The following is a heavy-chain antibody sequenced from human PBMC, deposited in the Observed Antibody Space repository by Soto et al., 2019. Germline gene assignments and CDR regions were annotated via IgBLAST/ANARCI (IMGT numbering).Heavy chain of an antibody. V-gene: IGHV3-30*03. Sequence: SLRLSCAASGFSITNTWMHWVRQAPGKGLEWVAVMSYDGTNKYGDSVKGRFTISRDNSKNMVYLQVNSLRPEDTAVYYCARYRGDGSGSYYFTYWGQGTLVTVSS. D-gene: IGHD3-10*01. CDR3: ARYRGDGSGSYYFTY. CDR1: GFSITNTW. CDR2: MSYDGTNK. J-gene: IGHJ4*02.